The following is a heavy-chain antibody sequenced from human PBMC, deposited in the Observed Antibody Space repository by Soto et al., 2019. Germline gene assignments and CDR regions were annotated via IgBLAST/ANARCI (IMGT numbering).Heavy chain of an antibody. CDR3: GAVAGTGYFDY. D-gene: IGHD6-19*01. Sequence: GGSLRLSCAASGFTFSSYGMHWVRQAPGKGLEWVAVIWYDGSNKYYADSVKGRFTISRDNSTNTLYLQMNSLRAEDTAAYYCGAVAGTGYFDYWGQGTLVTVYS. CDR2: IWYDGSNK. CDR1: GFTFSSYG. V-gene: IGHV3-33*01. J-gene: IGHJ4*02.